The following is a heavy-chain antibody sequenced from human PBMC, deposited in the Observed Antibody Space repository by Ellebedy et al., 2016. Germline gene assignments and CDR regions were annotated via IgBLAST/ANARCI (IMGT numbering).Heavy chain of an antibody. CDR1: GGSISSYY. Sequence: SETLSLXXTVSGGSISSYYWSWIRQPAGKGLEWIGRIYTSGSTNYNPSLKSRVTMSVDTSKDQFSLKLSSVTAADTAVYYCARVGGIAVAVGWFDPWGQGTLVTVSS. D-gene: IGHD6-19*01. CDR3: ARVGGIAVAVGWFDP. CDR2: IYTSGST. V-gene: IGHV4-4*07. J-gene: IGHJ5*02.